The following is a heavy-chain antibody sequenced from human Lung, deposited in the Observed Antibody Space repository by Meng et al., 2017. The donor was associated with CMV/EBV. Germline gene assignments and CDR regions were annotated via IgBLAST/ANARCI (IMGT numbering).Heavy chain of an antibody. J-gene: IGHJ4*01. CDR2: INPNDDT. V-gene: IGHV1-2*02. CDR1: GYTRTDYY. D-gene: IGHD6-19*01. Sequence: QEQRVHAGAEMKKPGASVKVSCKASGYTRTDYYIHWARQAPGQGFQWMGWINPNDDTNYAQKFQGRVTMTRDMSINTIYMELSRLTSEDTAVYYCARSSGWSRFDYWGHGTLVTVSS. CDR3: ARSSGWSRFDY.